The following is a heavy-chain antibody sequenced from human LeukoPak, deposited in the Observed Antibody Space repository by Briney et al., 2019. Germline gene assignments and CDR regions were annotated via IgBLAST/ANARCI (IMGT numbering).Heavy chain of an antibody. CDR3: AKDHRVPAAIQVRGARHQNFDY. CDR2: ISGSGGST. J-gene: IGHJ4*02. V-gene: IGHV3-23*01. D-gene: IGHD2-2*01. Sequence: GGSLRLSCAASGFTFSSYAMSWVRQAPGKGLEWVSAISGSGGSTYYADSVKGRFTISRDNSKNTLYLQMNSLRAEDTAVYSCAKDHRVPAAIQVRGARHQNFDYWGQGTLVTVSS. CDR1: GFTFSSYA.